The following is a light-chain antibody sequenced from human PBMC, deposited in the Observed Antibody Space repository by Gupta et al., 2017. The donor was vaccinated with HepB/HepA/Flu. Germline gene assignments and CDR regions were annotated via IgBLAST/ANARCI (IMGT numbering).Light chain of an antibody. CDR3: FSYAGGDNWV. CDR2: EVA. V-gene: IGLV2-8*01. J-gene: IGLJ1*01. Sequence: QSALTQPPSASGSPAQSVTISCTGSNTDVGSYNFVSWFQQHPGKAPRLLIYEVAKRPSGVPDRFSGSKSGNTASLTVSGLQADDEADYYCFSYAGGDNWVFGTGTKVTVL. CDR1: NTDVGSYNF.